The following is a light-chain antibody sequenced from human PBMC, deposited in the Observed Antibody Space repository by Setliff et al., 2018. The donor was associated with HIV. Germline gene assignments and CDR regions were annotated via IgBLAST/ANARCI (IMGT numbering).Light chain of an antibody. V-gene: IGLV1-44*01. CDR1: SSNIGSNT. J-gene: IGLJ1*01. CDR2: SNN. Sequence: QSVLTQPPSASGAPGQRVAISCSGSSSNIGSNTVNWYQRLPRTAPKLLIYSNNQRPSGVPDRFSGSKSGTSASLAISGLQSEDEADYYCAAWDDSLNGPYYVFGTGTKVTVL. CDR3: AAWDDSLNGPYYV.